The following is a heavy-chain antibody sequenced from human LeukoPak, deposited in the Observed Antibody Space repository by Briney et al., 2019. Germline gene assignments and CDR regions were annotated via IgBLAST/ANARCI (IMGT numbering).Heavy chain of an antibody. CDR3: AKDVYYDYVWGSYRPGVFDY. Sequence: GRSLRLSCAASGFTFSSYGMHWVRQAPGKGLEWVAVISYDGSNKYYADSVKGRFTISRDNAKNSLYLQMNSLRAEDTAVYYCAKDVYYDYVWGSYRPGVFDYWGQGTLVTVSS. V-gene: IGHV3-30*18. CDR2: ISYDGSNK. CDR1: GFTFSSYG. J-gene: IGHJ4*02. D-gene: IGHD3-16*02.